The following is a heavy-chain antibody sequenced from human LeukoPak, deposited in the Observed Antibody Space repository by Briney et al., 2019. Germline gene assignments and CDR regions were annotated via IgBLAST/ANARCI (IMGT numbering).Heavy chain of an antibody. CDR2: ISTDNGDT. D-gene: IGHD6-13*01. J-gene: IGHJ6*02. CDR1: GYTFTTYG. CDR3: ARDKASSWYNYYYGMDV. Sequence: ASVKVSCKSSGYTFTTYGITWVRQAPGQGLEWMGWISTDNGDTKYSQKFQGRVTITRDTSASTAYMELSSLRSEDTAVYYCARDKASSWYNYYYGMDVWGQGTTVTVSS. V-gene: IGHV1-18*01.